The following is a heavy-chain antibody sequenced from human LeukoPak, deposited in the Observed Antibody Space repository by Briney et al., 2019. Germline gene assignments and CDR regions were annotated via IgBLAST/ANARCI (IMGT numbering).Heavy chain of an antibody. V-gene: IGHV3-23*01. CDR3: ARDLIAVTTPD. CDR2: ISGSGGNT. Sequence: GGSLRLSCAASGFTFSAYAMSWVRQAPGKGLEWVSGISGSGGNTYYADSVKGRFTIYRDNSKNTLSLQMNSLRADDTAVYYCARDLIAVTTPDWGQGTLVTVSS. CDR1: GFTFSAYA. J-gene: IGHJ4*02. D-gene: IGHD4-17*01.